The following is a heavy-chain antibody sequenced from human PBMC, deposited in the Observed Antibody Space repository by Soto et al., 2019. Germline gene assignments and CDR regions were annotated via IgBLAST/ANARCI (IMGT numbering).Heavy chain of an antibody. CDR2: ISYDGSNK. CDR3: ARWSPQMVRGAHFDY. Sequence: GGSLRLSCAASGFTFSSYAMHWVRQAPGKGLEWVAVISYDGSNKYYADSVKGRFTISRDNSKNTLYLQMNSLRAEDTAVYYCARWSPQMVRGAHFDYWGQGTLVTGSS. J-gene: IGHJ4*02. D-gene: IGHD3-10*01. CDR1: GFTFSSYA. V-gene: IGHV3-30-3*01.